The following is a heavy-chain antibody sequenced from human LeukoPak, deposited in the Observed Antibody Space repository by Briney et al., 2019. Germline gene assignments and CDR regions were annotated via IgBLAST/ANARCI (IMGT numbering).Heavy chain of an antibody. Sequence: SETLSLTCTVSGDSISSSDYYWGWIRQPPGKGLEWIGSISHSGSTSYNPSLKSRVIISVDTSKNQFSLRLSSVTAADTAVYYCARPGYRNAYVYWGQGTLVTVSS. CDR3: ARPGYRNAYVY. V-gene: IGHV4-39*01. CDR1: GDSISSSDYY. J-gene: IGHJ4*02. CDR2: ISHSGST. D-gene: IGHD3-16*01.